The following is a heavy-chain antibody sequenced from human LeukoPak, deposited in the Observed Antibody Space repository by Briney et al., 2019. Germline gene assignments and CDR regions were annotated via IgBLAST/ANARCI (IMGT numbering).Heavy chain of an antibody. Sequence: SVKVSCKASGGTFSSYAISWVRQAPGQGLEWMGRIIPILGIANYAQKFQGRVTITADKSTSTAYMELSSLRSEDTAVYYCETPAGYSSSWYLGYYYYGMDVWGQGTTVTVSS. J-gene: IGHJ6*02. D-gene: IGHD6-13*01. V-gene: IGHV1-69*04. CDR1: GGTFSSYA. CDR2: IIPILGIA. CDR3: ETPAGYSSSWYLGYYYYGMDV.